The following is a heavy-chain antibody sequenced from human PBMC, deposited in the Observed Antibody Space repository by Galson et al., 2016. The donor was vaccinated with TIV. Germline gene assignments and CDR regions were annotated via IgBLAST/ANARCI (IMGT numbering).Heavy chain of an antibody. D-gene: IGHD5-18*01. J-gene: IGHJ4*02. CDR1: GFTFSSYG. CDR3: AKDRQWIPSTLDH. CDR2: ISGSGLST. V-gene: IGHV3-23*01. Sequence: SLRLSCAVSGFTFSSYGMRWVRQAPGKGLDWVSDISGSGLSTYYADSVEGRFTISRDSSKNTVFLQMNSLRAEDTAIYYCAKDRQWIPSTLDHWGQGTLVTVSS.